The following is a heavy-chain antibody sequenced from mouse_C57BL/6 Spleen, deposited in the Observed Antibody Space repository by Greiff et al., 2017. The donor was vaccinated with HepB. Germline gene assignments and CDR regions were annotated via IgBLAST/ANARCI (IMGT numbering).Heavy chain of an antibody. CDR1: GYTFTSYW. CDR2: IDPSDSYT. D-gene: IGHD1-1*01. V-gene: IGHV1-50*01. Sequence: QVQLQQPGAELVKPGASVKLSCKASGYTFTSYWMQWVNQRPGQGLEWIGEIDPSDSYTNYNHKFKGKATLTVDTSSSPAYMQLSSLTSEDSAVDYCANIGYGSSYEAMDYWGQGTSVTVSS. J-gene: IGHJ4*01. CDR3: ANIGYGSSYEAMDY.